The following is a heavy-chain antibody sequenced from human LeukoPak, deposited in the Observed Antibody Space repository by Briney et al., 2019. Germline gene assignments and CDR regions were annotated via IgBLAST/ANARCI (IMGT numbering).Heavy chain of an antibody. D-gene: IGHD6-6*01. CDR2: ISYDGSNK. Sequence: PGRSLRLSCAASGFTFSSYAMHWVRQAPGKGLEWVAVISYDGSNKYYADSVKGRFTISRDNSKNTLYLQMSGLRVEDTAVYYCTRDPRHLDSWGQGTLVTVSS. CDR3: TRDPRHLDS. V-gene: IGHV3-30*04. CDR1: GFTFSSYA. J-gene: IGHJ4*02.